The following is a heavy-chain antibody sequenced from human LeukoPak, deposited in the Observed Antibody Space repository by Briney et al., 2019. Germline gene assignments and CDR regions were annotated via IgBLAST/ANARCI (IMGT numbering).Heavy chain of an antibody. CDR1: GLTFSDYY. D-gene: IGHD3-22*01. V-gene: IGHV3-11*04. CDR2: ISGTGTTI. J-gene: IGHJ4*02. CDR3: AVQITMIVVVLYFDY. Sequence: AGGSLRLSCAASGLTFSDYYMTWIRQAPGKGLEWVSSISGTGTTIYSADSVRGRFTVSRDNARNSLFLHMNSLRAEDTAVYYCAVQITMIVVVLYFDYWGQGTLVTVSS.